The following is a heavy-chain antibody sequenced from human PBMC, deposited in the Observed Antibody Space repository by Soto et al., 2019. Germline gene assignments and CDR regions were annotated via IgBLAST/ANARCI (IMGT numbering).Heavy chain of an antibody. D-gene: IGHD3-3*01. J-gene: IGHJ3*02. CDR1: GYSFTSYW. Sequence: GESLKISCKGSGYSFTSYWIGWVRQMPGKGLEWMGIIYPGDSDTRYSPSFQGQVTISADKSISTAYLQWSSLKASDTAMYYCTVTIFGVVTVNNDAFDIWGQGTMVTDSS. CDR3: TVTIFGVVTVNNDAFDI. CDR2: IYPGDSDT. V-gene: IGHV5-51*01.